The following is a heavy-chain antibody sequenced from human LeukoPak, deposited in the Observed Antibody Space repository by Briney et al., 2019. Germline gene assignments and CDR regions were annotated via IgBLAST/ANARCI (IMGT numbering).Heavy chain of an antibody. CDR3: GREMVIDSSSSGGGYYYYYMDV. CDR1: GYTFTSYG. Sequence: ASVKVSCKASGYTFTSYGISWVRQAPGQGLEWMGWISAYNGNTNYAQKLQGRVTMTTDTSTSTAYMELRSLRSDDTAVYYCGREMVIDSSSSGGGYYYYYMDVWGKGTTVTVSS. V-gene: IGHV1-18*01. J-gene: IGHJ6*03. CDR2: ISAYNGNT. D-gene: IGHD6-6*01.